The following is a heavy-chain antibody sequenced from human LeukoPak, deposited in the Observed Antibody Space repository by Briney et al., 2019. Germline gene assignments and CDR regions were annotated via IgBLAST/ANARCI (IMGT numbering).Heavy chain of an antibody. J-gene: IGHJ3*02. Sequence: LRASVKVSCKASGGTFSSYAISWVRQAPGQGLEWMGGIIPIFGTANYAQKFQGRVTITADESTSTAYMELSSLRSEDTAVYYCARDLPGSSWHKYNAFDIWGQGTMVTVSS. D-gene: IGHD6-13*01. V-gene: IGHV1-69*13. CDR3: ARDLPGSSWHKYNAFDI. CDR2: IIPIFGTA. CDR1: GGTFSSYA.